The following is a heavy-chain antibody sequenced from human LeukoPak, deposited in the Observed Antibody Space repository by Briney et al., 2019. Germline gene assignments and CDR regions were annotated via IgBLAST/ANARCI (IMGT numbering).Heavy chain of an antibody. CDR2: MNPKSNNR. D-gene: IGHD2-2*01. Sequence: ASVKVSCKASGYTFTNYDVNWVRQAAGQGLEWMGWMNPKSNNRGYAQKFQGRVTITTDTSISTVYMELSRLRSDDTAVYYCARGGPAAIFVHRYYFDYWGQGTLVTVSS. CDR1: GYTFTNYD. V-gene: IGHV1-8*03. CDR3: ARGGPAAIFVHRYYFDY. J-gene: IGHJ4*02.